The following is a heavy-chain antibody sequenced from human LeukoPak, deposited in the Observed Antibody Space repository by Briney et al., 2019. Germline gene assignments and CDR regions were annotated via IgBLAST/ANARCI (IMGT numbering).Heavy chain of an antibody. CDR2: INPSGDST. D-gene: IGHD2-2*01. J-gene: IGHJ6*02. CDR1: GYTFTSYD. CDR3: ARDVVVPAAMRDRNYYYGMDV. V-gene: IGHV1-46*01. Sequence: GASVKVSCKASGYTFTSYDMHWVRQAPGQGLEWMGIINPSGDSTSYAQKFQGRVTMTRDTSTSTAYMELSSLRSEDTAVYYCARDVVVPAAMRDRNYYYGMDVWGQGTTVTVSS.